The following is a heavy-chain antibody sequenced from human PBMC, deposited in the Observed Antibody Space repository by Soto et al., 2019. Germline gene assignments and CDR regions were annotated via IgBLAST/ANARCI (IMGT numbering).Heavy chain of an antibody. J-gene: IGHJ4*02. CDR3: ARALKPHDSSGFGY. Sequence: QVQLQESGPGLVKPSETLSLTCTVSGGSISSYYWSWIRQPPGKGLAWIGYIYYSGSTNYNPSLKSRVTISVDTSKNQFSLKLSSVTAADTAVYYCARALKPHDSSGFGYWGQGTLVTVSS. V-gene: IGHV4-59*01. CDR2: IYYSGST. CDR1: GGSISSYY. D-gene: IGHD3-22*01.